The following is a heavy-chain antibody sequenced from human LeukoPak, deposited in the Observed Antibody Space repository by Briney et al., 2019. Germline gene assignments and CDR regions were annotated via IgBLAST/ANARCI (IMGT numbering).Heavy chain of an antibody. CDR3: ARGRYYHDSSGYTDGMDV. CDR1: GGSISSYY. J-gene: IGHJ6*02. V-gene: IGHV4-4*07. Sequence: SETLSLTCTVSGGSISSYYWSWIRQPAGKGLEWIGRIYTSGSTNYNPSLKSRVTMSVDTSKNQFSLKLSSVTAADTAVYYCARGRYYHDSSGYTDGMDVWGQGTTVTVSS. CDR2: IYTSGST. D-gene: IGHD3-22*01.